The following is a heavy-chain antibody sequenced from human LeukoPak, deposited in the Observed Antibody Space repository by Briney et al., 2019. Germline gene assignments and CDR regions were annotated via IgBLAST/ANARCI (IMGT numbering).Heavy chain of an antibody. V-gene: IGHV5-51*01. CDR3: ARTTSGLSHGAFDI. CDR1: GYSFSSYW. CDR2: IYAGDSDT. D-gene: IGHD1-14*01. Sequence: GESLKIFCRGSGYSFSSYWIVWVRQMPGKGLEWRGIIYAGDSDTRHSPSFQGQVTISVDKSISTAYLQWSSLKASDTAMYYCARTTSGLSHGAFDIWGQGTMVTVSS. J-gene: IGHJ3*02.